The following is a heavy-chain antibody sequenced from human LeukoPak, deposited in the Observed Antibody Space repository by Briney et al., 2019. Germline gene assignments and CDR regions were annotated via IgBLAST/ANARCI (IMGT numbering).Heavy chain of an antibody. V-gene: IGHV3-21*01. CDR3: ARDANHYYGSGSYEVDY. D-gene: IGHD3-10*01. Sequence: GGFLRLSCAASGFTFSSYGMHWVRQAPGKGLEWVSSISSSSSYIYYADSVKGRFTISRDNAKNSLYLQMNSLRAEDTAVYYCARDANHYYGSGSYEVDYWGQGTLVTVSS. CDR1: GFTFSSYG. CDR2: ISSSSSYI. J-gene: IGHJ4*02.